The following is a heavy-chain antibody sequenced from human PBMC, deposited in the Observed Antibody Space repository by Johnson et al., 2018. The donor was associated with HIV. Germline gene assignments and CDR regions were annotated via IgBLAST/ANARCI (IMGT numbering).Heavy chain of an antibody. D-gene: IGHD3-3*01. CDR3: AKDSRTRINLLQVLEGFGDAFDI. J-gene: IGHJ3*02. Sequence: VQLVESGGGLIQPGGSLRLSCAASGFTVSSNYMSWVRQAPGKGLEWVSVIYSGGSTYYADSVKGRFAISRDNSKNTLYLQMNSLRAEDTAVYYCAKDSRTRINLLQVLEGFGDAFDIWGQGTMVTVSS. CDR2: IYSGGST. CDR1: GFTVSSNY. V-gene: IGHV3-53*01.